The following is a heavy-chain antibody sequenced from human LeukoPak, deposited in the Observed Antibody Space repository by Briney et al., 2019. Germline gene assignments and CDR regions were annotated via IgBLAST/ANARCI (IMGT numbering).Heavy chain of an antibody. Sequence: GALRLSCAASGFTVSSNYMSWVRQAPGKGLEWVSVIYSGGSTYYADSVKGRFTISRDNSKNTLYLQMNSLRAEDTAVYYCARESSGYYPLPFDYWGQGTLVTVSS. V-gene: IGHV3-53*01. J-gene: IGHJ4*02. D-gene: IGHD3-22*01. CDR1: GFTVSSNY. CDR3: ARESSGYYPLPFDY. CDR2: IYSGGST.